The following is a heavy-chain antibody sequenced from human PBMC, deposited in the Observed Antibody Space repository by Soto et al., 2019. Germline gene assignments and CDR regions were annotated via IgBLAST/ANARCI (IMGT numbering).Heavy chain of an antibody. J-gene: IGHJ6*02. V-gene: IGHV5-10-1*01. CDR3: ARYYYDSGGLEAGYYYGMDV. Sequence: GESLKISCKGSGYSFTSYWISWVRQMPGKGLEWMGRIDPSDSYTNYSPSFQGHVTISADKSISTAYLQWSSLKASDTAMYYCARYYYDSGGLEAGYYYGMDVGGQGTTVAVS. CDR2: IDPSDSYT. CDR1: GYSFTSYW. D-gene: IGHD3-22*01.